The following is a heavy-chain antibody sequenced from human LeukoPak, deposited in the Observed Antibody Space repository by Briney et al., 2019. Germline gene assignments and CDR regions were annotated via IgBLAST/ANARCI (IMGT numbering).Heavy chain of an antibody. Sequence: PSETLSLTCTVSGDSISSSSYYWGWIRQPPGKGLEWIGTIYYSGNTYFNPSLKSRVTISVDTSNNQFSLKLSSVTAADTAVYYCARGAVGYRTTRFDYWGQGTLVTVSS. D-gene: IGHD6-13*01. J-gene: IGHJ4*02. V-gene: IGHV4-39*07. CDR3: ARGAVGYRTTRFDY. CDR1: GDSISSSSYY. CDR2: IYYSGNT.